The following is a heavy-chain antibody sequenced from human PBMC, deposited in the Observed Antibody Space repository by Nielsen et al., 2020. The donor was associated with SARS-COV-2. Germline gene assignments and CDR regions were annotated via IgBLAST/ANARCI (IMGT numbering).Heavy chain of an antibody. V-gene: IGHV3-11*03. J-gene: IGHJ5*02. Sequence: GGSLRLSCAASGFTFSSYWMSWIRQAPGKGLEWLSYISSSSTYTNYTDSVKGRFTISRDNAKNSLYLQMNSLRAEDTAIYYCASLNFDYYDTSPYPHHWGRGALVTVSS. CDR3: ASLNFDYYDTSPYPHH. CDR1: GFTFSSYW. D-gene: IGHD3-22*01. CDR2: ISSSSTYT.